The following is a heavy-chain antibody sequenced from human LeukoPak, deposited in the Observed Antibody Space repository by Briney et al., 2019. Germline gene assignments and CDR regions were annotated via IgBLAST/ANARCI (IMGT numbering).Heavy chain of an antibody. CDR2: ISGSGGST. Sequence: PGGSLRLSCAASGFTFSSYAMSWVRQAPGKGLEWVSAISGSGGSTYYADSVKGRFTISRDNSKNTLYLQMNSLRAEDTAVYYCAKEGYCSGGSCYSAASGPFDCWGQGTLVTVSS. CDR1: GFTFSSYA. CDR3: AKEGYCSGGSCYSAASGPFDC. V-gene: IGHV3-23*01. D-gene: IGHD2-15*01. J-gene: IGHJ4*02.